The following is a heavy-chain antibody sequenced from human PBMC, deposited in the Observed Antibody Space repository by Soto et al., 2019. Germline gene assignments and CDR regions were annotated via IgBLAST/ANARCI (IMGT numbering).Heavy chain of an antibody. CDR2: IIPIFGTA. D-gene: IGHD2-15*01. CDR3: ARDARYCSCGSCYVVPGICY. J-gene: IGHJ4*02. CDR1: GGTFSSYA. Sequence: QVQLVQSGAEVKKPGSSVKVSCTASGGTFSSYAISWVRQAPGQGLEWMGGIIPIFGTANYAQKFQGRVTITADESTSTAYMYRSRRRAEDSSVYYCARDARYCSCGSCYVVPGICYWGQGTLVTVSS. V-gene: IGHV1-69*12.